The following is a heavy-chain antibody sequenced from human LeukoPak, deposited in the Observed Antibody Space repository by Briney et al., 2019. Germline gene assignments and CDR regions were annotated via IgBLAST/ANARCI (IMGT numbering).Heavy chain of an antibody. CDR1: GFTLSSYA. Sequence: GGSLRLSCAASGFTLSSYAMHWVRQAPGKGLEWVAVISYDGSNKYYADSVKGRFTISRDNSKNTLYLQMNSLRAEDTAVYYCAKDSYCSGGSCFDYWGQGTLVTVSS. CDR3: AKDSYCSGGSCFDY. CDR2: ISYDGSNK. V-gene: IGHV3-30-3*01. D-gene: IGHD2-15*01. J-gene: IGHJ4*02.